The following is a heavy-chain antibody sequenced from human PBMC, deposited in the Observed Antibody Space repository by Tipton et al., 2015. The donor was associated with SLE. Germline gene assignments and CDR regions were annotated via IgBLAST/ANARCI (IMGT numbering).Heavy chain of an antibody. CDR3: ARRGLGALDI. V-gene: IGHV4-59*11. J-gene: IGHJ3*02. Sequence: PGLVKPSETLSLTCTVSGGSISSHYWSWIRQPPGKGLEWIGYIYYSGGTNYNPSLKSRVTISVDTSKNQFSLKLSSVTAADTAVYYVARRGLGALDIWGQGTMFTVSS. CDR2: IYYSGGT. CDR1: GGSISSHY.